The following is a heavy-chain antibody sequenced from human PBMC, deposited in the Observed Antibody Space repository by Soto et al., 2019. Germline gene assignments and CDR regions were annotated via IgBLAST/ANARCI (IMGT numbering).Heavy chain of an antibody. CDR2: IGIDTTTK. V-gene: IGHV3-48*02. D-gene: IGHD2-2*01. J-gene: IGHJ1*01. CDR1: GFTFSAHT. CDR3: ARDKADKDCNSTSCFSTLDC. Sequence: PGGSLRLSCAASGFTFSAHTMVWVRQAPGKGLEWVSYIGIDTTTKHYPDSVKGRFTISRDNARNSLYLQMDSLRDEDTAVYYCARDKADKDCNSTSCFSTLDCWGQGTLVTVSS.